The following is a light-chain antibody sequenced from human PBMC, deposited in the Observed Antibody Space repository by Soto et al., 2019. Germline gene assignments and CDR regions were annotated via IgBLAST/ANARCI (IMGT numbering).Light chain of an antibody. CDR2: SSD. V-gene: IGLV1-44*01. J-gene: IGLJ3*02. CDR1: SSNIGSNT. Sequence: QSVLTQPPSMSGTPGQRVTISCSGSSSNIGSNTVNWYQQLPGTAPKLLIYSSDQRPSGVPDRVSGSKSDTSASLAISGLQPEDEADYDCSASHDSRNGWVFGGGTKLTVL. CDR3: SASHDSRNGWV.